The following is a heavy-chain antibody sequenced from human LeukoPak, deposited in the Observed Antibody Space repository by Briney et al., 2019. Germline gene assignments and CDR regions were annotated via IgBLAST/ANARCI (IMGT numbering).Heavy chain of an antibody. J-gene: IGHJ4*02. D-gene: IGHD6-13*01. CDR1: GGTFSSYA. CDR2: IIPILGIA. Sequence: SVKVSCKASGGTFSSYAISWVRQAPGQGLEWMRRIIPILGIANYAQKFQGRVTITADKSTSTAYMELSSLRSEDTAVYYCARVPGEAAAGTDYWGQGTLVTVSS. CDR3: ARVPGEAAAGTDY. V-gene: IGHV1-69*04.